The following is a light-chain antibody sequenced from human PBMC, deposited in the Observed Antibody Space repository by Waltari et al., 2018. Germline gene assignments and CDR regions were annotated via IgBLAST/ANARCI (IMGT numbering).Light chain of an antibody. Sequence: EIVLTQSPGTLSLSPGERATLSCRASQSVTSTYLAWYQQKPGRSPSLLIYGASSRATGVPDRFSGGGSATDFTLTITRLEPEDFAVYYCQQYSQSPITFGQGTRLDNK. CDR1: QSVTSTY. V-gene: IGKV3-20*01. CDR3: QQYSQSPIT. CDR2: GAS. J-gene: IGKJ5*01.